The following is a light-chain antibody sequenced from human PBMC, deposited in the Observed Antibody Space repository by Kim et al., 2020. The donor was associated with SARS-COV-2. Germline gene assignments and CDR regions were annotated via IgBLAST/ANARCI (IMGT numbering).Light chain of an antibody. Sequence: GQKGTRSCSGSTSNIGNNYVSWYQQLPGTAPKVLIYENNKRPSGIPDRFSGSKSGTSATLGITGLQTGDEADYYCGTWDSSLSAYVFGTGTKDTVL. J-gene: IGLJ1*01. CDR2: ENN. CDR3: GTWDSSLSAYV. V-gene: IGLV1-51*01. CDR1: TSNIGNNY.